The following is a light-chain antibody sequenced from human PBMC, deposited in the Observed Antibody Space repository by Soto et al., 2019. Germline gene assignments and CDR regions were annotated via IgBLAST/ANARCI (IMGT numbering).Light chain of an antibody. Sequence: QSVLTQPASTSGTTGQRVTISCSGSSSNIGSNHVYWYQQFPGMAPKLLMYRSDQRPTGVPDRFSGSKSGTSASLAISGLRSDDEADYYCSARDDSLSGVVFGGGTKLTVL. CDR2: RSD. V-gene: IGLV1-47*01. J-gene: IGLJ2*01. CDR3: SARDDSLSGVV. CDR1: SSNIGSNH.